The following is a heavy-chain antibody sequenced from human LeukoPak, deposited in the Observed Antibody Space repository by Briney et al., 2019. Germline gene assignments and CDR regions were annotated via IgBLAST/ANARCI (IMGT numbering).Heavy chain of an antibody. CDR1: GFAFSSFG. CDR2: ITYEGSNK. Sequence: GGSLRLSCAASGFAFSSFGMHWVRQAPGKGLEWVAVITYEGSNKYYTDSVKGRFIISRDNSKNTLYLQMNNLRGEDTTVYYCAKDSASRVDVWGQGTTVTVSS. CDR3: AKDSASRVDV. D-gene: IGHD3-10*01. J-gene: IGHJ6*02. V-gene: IGHV3-30*19.